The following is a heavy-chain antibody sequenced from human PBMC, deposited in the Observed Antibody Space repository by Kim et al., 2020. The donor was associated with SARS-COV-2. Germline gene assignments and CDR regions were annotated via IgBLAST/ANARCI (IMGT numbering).Heavy chain of an antibody. J-gene: IGHJ4*02. CDR2: ISSSGSTI. Sequence: GGSLRLSCAASGFTFSSYEMNWVRQAPGKGLEWVSYISSSGSTIYYADSVKGRFTISRDNAKNSLYLQMNSLRAEDTAVYYCARDALGYYYDSSGSLYFDYWGQGTLVTVSS. D-gene: IGHD3-22*01. V-gene: IGHV3-48*03. CDR3: ARDALGYYYDSSGSLYFDY. CDR1: GFTFSSYE.